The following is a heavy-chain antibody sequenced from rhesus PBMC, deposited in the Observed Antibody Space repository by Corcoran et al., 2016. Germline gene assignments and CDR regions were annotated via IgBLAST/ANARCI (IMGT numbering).Heavy chain of an antibody. CDR2: ISGSSAAT. CDR3: ARGSTVDY. CDR1: GGSVSSGHW. V-gene: IGHV4-65*01. J-gene: IGHJ4*01. Sequence: QVQLQESGPGLVKPSETLSLTCAVSGGSVSSGHWWNWIRQPPGKGLEWIGYISGSSAATYYNPSLQSRVPFSRATSKNHFSLRLNSVTAADTAVYYCARGSTVDYWGPGVLVTVSS.